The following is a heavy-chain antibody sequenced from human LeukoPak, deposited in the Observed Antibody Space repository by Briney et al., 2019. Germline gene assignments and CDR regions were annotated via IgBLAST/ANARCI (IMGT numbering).Heavy chain of an antibody. CDR1: GDSISSRSHY. J-gene: IGHJ4*02. CDR3: ARKTWFWYFDS. D-gene: IGHD3-10*01. CDR2: IFYTGSG. Sequence: PSETLSLTCTVSGDSISSRSHYWAWLRESPGKGLEWIGSIFYTGSGYYNPSLESRVTMSLDTSKNQISLKLTSVTAADTAVYYCARKTWFWYFDSWGQGTLVTVSS. V-gene: IGHV4-39*01.